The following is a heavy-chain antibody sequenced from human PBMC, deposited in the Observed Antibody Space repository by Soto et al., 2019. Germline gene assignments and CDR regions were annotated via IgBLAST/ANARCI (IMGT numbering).Heavy chain of an antibody. Sequence: GGSLRLSCAASGFTFSSYAMSWVRQAPGKGLEWVSAISGSGGSTYYADSVKGRFTISRDNSKNTLYLQMNSLRAEDTAVYYCAKDQGYCTNGVCRKSRGTQGGFDYWGQGTLVTVSS. CDR2: ISGSGGST. J-gene: IGHJ4*02. D-gene: IGHD2-8*01. CDR1: GFTFSSYA. CDR3: AKDQGYCTNGVCRKSRGTQGGFDY. V-gene: IGHV3-23*01.